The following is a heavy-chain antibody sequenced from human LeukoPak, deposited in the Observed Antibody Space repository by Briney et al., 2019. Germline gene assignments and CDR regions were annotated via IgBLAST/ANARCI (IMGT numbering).Heavy chain of an antibody. CDR1: GFTFSSYW. D-gene: IGHD3-22*01. V-gene: IGHV3-7*01. J-gene: IGHJ4*02. CDR2: IKQDGSEK. CDR3: VGGYYSGFVGDY. Sequence: PGGSLRLSCAASGFTFSSYWMSWVRQAPGKGLEWVANIKQDGSEKYYVDSVKGRFTISRDNAKNSLYLQMNSLRAEDTAVYYCVGGYYSGFVGDYWGQGTLVTVSS.